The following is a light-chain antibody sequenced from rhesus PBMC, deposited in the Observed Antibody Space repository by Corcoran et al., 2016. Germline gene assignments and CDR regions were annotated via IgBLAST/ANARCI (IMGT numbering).Light chain of an antibody. CDR1: QGISSY. CDR3: QQRNSYPFT. V-gene: IGKV1-25*01. J-gene: IGKJ3*01. CDR2: KAS. Sequence: DIQMTQSPSSLSASVGDRVTITCRASQGISSYLAWYQQKTGKVPKLLIYKASTLQSGVPSRFSGSGSGTYFTRTIRSLQPEDFATYYCQQRNSYPFTFGHGTKLDIK.